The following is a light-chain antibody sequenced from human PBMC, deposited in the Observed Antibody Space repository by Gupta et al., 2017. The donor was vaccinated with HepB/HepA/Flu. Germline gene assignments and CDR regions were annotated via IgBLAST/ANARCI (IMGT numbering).Light chain of an antibody. CDR1: QAIGTY. V-gene: IGKV1-16*01. J-gene: IGKJ5*01. CDR3: QQYVSSGIT. CDR2: AAS. Sequence: DVQTTQSPSSLSASVGDRVTITARASQAIGTYSDWFQHKPGIAPKSPIYAASILQSGVPSRFRGQGSGTHLTLTISSMKPAAIAPSYFQQYVSSGITLGQGTRL.